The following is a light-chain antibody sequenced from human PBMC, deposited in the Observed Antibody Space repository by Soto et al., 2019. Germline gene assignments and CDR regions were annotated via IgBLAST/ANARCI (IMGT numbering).Light chain of an antibody. J-gene: IGKJ1*01. CDR3: QHYYNWPRT. CDR1: QNIGRN. Sequence: EIVMTQSPATLSVSPGERATLSCRASQNIGRNLAWYQHKPGQSPRLLVYGASTRATGITARFSGSGSGTDFTLSISSLQSQDFAIYYCQHYYNWPRTFGQGTKVDI. V-gene: IGKV3-15*01. CDR2: GAS.